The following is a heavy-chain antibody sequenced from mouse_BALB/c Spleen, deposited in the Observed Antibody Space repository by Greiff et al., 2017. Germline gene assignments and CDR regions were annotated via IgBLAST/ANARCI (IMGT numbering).Heavy chain of an antibody. Sequence: EVQLQESGPGLVKPSQSLSLTCTVTGYSITSDYAWNWIRQFPGNKLEWMGYISYSGSTSYNPSLKSRISITRDTYKNQFFLQLNSVTTEDTATYYCARPGDGYYAMDYWGQGTSVTVSS. CDR1: GYSITSDYA. J-gene: IGHJ4*01. CDR2: ISYSGST. CDR3: ARPGDGYYAMDY. V-gene: IGHV3-2*02. D-gene: IGHD1-2*01.